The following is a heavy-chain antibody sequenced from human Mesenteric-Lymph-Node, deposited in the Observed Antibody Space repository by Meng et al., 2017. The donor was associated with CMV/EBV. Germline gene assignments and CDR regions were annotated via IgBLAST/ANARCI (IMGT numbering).Heavy chain of an antibody. CDR3: ATARGLDY. V-gene: IGHV3-7*01. CDR2: IKQDGSEK. Sequence: GESLKISCAASGFIFSTYWMSWVRQAPGKGLEWVANIKQDGSEKYYVDSVKGRFTISRDNAKNSLYLQMNSLRAEDTAVYYCATARGLDYWGQGTLVTVSS. D-gene: IGHD3-10*01. CDR1: GFIFSTYW. J-gene: IGHJ4*02.